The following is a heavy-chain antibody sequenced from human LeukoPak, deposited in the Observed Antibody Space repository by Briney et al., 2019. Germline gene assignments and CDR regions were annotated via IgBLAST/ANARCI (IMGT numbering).Heavy chain of an antibody. CDR2: ISPNSGDT. CDR1: EYSFTGYY. Sequence: ASVNVSCKASEYSFTGYYMHWVRQAPGQGLEWMGWISPNSGDTNYAQKFQGRVTMTRDTSISTAYMEVSGLRSDDTAVYYCARDGNLDYWGQGTLVTVSS. CDR3: ARDGNLDY. V-gene: IGHV1-2*02. J-gene: IGHJ4*02.